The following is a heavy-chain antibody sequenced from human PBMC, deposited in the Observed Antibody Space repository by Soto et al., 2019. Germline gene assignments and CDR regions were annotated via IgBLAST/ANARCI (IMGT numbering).Heavy chain of an antibody. CDR2: ISGYNGNT. CDR3: ARVTWENQMLYPDAFDI. J-gene: IGHJ3*02. D-gene: IGHD2-2*02. CDR1: GYTFTSYG. Sequence: ASVKVSCKASGYTFTSYGISWVRQAPGQGLEWMGWISGYNGNTNYAQKVQGRVTMITDTSTTTGHMELRGLRSDDTAMYYCARVTWENQMLYPDAFDIWGQGTLVTVSS. V-gene: IGHV1-18*01.